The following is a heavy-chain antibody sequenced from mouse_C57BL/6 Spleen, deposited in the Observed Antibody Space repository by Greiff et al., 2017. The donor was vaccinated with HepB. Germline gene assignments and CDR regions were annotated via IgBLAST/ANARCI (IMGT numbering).Heavy chain of an antibody. CDR3: ARTNGYYEYYFDY. Sequence: VKLVESGPGLVQPSQSLSITCTVSGFSLTSYGVHWVRQSPGKGLEWLGVIWSGGSTDYNAAFISRLSISKDNSKSQVFFKMNSLQADDTAIYYCARTNGYYEYYFDYWGQGTTLTVSS. CDR1: GFSLTSYG. CDR2: IWSGGST. V-gene: IGHV2-2*01. J-gene: IGHJ2*01. D-gene: IGHD2-3*01.